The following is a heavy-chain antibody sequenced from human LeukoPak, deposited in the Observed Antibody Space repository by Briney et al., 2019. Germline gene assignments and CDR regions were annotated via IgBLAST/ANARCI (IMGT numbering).Heavy chain of an antibody. CDR2: IYYNGAT. CDR3: ATTYYYGSGSYSLVY. D-gene: IGHD3-10*01. CDR1: GGSISKYY. J-gene: IGHJ4*02. Sequence: SETLSLTCTVSGGSISKYYWSWIRQPPGKGLEWIGYIYYNGATNYNPSLKSRVTMSIDTSKNQFSLKLSSVTAADTAVYYCATTYYYGSGSYSLVYWGQGTLVTVSS. V-gene: IGHV4-59*03.